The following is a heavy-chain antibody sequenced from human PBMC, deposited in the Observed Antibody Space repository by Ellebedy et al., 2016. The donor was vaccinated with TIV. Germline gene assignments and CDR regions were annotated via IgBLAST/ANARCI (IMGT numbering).Heavy chain of an antibody. CDR1: GINVSSNY. CDR2: IWYDGSEK. Sequence: GGSLRLSCAASGINVSSNYMTWVRQAPGKGLEWVAVIWYDGSEKYYADSVKGRFTTSRDNSKNTLFLQMNSLRGEDTAVYYCARVRFCGRTGCYSYFDLWGQGTLVTVSS. CDR3: ARVRFCGRTGCYSYFDL. D-gene: IGHD2-2*01. V-gene: IGHV3-33*08. J-gene: IGHJ4*02.